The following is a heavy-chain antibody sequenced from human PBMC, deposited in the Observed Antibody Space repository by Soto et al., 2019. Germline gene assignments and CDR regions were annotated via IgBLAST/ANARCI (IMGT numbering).Heavy chain of an antibody. CDR1: RFSFSSYE. V-gene: IGHV3-23*01. CDR2: VSLTGDRT. D-gene: IGHD2-8*01. Sequence: EVQLLESGGGLVQPGGSLRLSCVASRFSFSSYEMSWVRQAAGKGLEWVSRVSLTGDRTNYAGSVKGRFTVSRDNFKNTLYLEMDSLRPEDTAIYYCARGGGYCTPTSCAIDSWRRGTPVTVSS. CDR3: ARGGGYCTPTSCAIDS. J-gene: IGHJ4*02.